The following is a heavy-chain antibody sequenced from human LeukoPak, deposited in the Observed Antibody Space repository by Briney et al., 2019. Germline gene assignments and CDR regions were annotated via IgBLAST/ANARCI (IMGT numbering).Heavy chain of an antibody. CDR1: GFTFSSYW. CDR2: INSDGSST. J-gene: IGHJ4*02. CDR3: AREHSGSESFDY. D-gene: IGHD3-10*01. Sequence: PGGSLRLSCAASGFTFSSYWMNWVRQAPGKGLVWVSRINSDGSSTTYGDSVKGRFTISRDNAKNTLYLQMNSLRAEDTAVYYCAREHSGSESFDYWGQGTLVTVSS. V-gene: IGHV3-74*01.